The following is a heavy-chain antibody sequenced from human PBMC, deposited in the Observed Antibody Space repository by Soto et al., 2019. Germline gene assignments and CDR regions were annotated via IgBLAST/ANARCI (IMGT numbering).Heavy chain of an antibody. CDR2: IGATGTFI. CDR3: ARDQRYLRQGYSDY. V-gene: IGHV3-21*01. CDR1: AFIFSDHS. D-gene: IGHD4-4*01. J-gene: IGHJ4*02. Sequence: EVQLVESGGGLVKPGGSLRLSCVGSAFIFSDHSMNWVRQAPGKGLEWVTSIGATGTFIYYADSVKGRFTISRDNAKNSLFLQMDSLRPEDTAVYYCARDQRYLRQGYSDYGGQGTLVTVSS.